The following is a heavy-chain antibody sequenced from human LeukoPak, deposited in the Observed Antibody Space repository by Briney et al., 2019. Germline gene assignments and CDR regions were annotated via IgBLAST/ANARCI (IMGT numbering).Heavy chain of an antibody. V-gene: IGHV3-33*08. CDR3: ARRAGAYSHPYDY. CDR1: GFTFSDYY. J-gene: IGHJ4*02. D-gene: IGHD4/OR15-4a*01. Sequence: PGGSLRLSCAASGFTFSDYYMSWIRQAPGKGLEWVAFIRYDGSNKYYTDSVKGRFTISRDNSKNTLYLQMNSLRAEDTAVYYCARRAGAYSHPYDYWGQGTLGTVSS. CDR2: IRYDGSNK.